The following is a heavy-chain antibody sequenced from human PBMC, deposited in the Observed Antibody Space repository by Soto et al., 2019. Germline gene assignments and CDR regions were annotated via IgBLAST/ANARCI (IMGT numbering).Heavy chain of an antibody. CDR2: ISYDGSNK. CDR1: GFTFSSYG. D-gene: IGHD2-2*02. V-gene: IGHV3-30*18. CDR3: AKDPNRGYCSSTSCYTNWFDP. Sequence: GGSLRLSCAASGFTFSSYGMHWVRQAPGKGLEWVAVISYDGSNKYYADSVKGRFTISRDNSKNTLYLQMNSLRAEDTAVYYCAKDPNRGYCSSTSCYTNWFDPWGQGTLVTVSS. J-gene: IGHJ5*02.